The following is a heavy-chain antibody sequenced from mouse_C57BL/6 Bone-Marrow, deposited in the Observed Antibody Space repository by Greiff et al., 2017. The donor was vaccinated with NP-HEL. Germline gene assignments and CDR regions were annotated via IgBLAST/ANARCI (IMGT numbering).Heavy chain of an antibody. CDR3: ARRGKLGFAWFAY. V-gene: IGHV5-6*02. CDR1: GFTFSSYG. D-gene: IGHD4-1*01. Sequence: EVKLMESGGDLVKPGGSLKLSCAASGFTFSSYGMSWVRQTPDKRLEWVATISSGGSYTYYPDSVKGRFTISRDNAKNTLYLQMSSLKSEDTAMYYGARRGKLGFAWFAYWGQGTLVTVSA. CDR2: ISSGGSYT. J-gene: IGHJ3*01.